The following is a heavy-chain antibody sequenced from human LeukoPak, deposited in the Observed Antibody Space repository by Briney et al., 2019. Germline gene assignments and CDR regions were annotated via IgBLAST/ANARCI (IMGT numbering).Heavy chain of an antibody. CDR1: GFTFSRHV. CDR2: INGNEDIT. V-gene: IGHV3-64*01. Sequence: EGSLRLSFAASGFTFSRHVMHWVRQAPGKALEYVLGINGNEDITYNSVKDVNSVGDRFTISRDNSKNILYLQMGSLRAEDMAVYYCAREGPSSGPGDLDYWGQGTLVTVSS. CDR3: AREGPSSGPGDLDY. D-gene: IGHD6-6*01. J-gene: IGHJ4*02.